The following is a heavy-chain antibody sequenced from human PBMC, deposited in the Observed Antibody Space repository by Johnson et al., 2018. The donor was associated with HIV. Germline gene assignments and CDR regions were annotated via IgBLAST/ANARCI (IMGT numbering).Heavy chain of an antibody. V-gene: IGHV3-15*01. CDR2: IKSETDGGTT. CDR3: ATTDIVGAFDI. D-gene: IGHD2-15*01. Sequence: VQLVESVGGLVKPGGSLRLSCAASGFTFSYAWMNWVRQAPGKGLEWVGRIKSETDGGTTDYAAPVKDRFTISRDDSKNTLYMQMNSLKVADAAVYYCATTDIVGAFDIWGQGTMVTVSS. CDR1: GFTFSYAW. J-gene: IGHJ3*02.